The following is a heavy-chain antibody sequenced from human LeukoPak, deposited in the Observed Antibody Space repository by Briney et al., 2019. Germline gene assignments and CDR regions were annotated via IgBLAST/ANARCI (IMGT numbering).Heavy chain of an antibody. CDR3: ARDLRITIFGVVISNWFDP. CDR2: INHSGST. D-gene: IGHD3-3*01. J-gene: IGHJ5*02. V-gene: IGHV4-34*01. CDR1: GGSFRGYY. Sequence: PSETLSLTCAVYGGSFRGYYWSWIRQPPGKGPEWIGEINHSGSTNYNPSLKSRVTISVDTSKNQFSLKLSSVTAADTAVYYCARDLRITIFGVVISNWFDPWGQGTLVTVSS.